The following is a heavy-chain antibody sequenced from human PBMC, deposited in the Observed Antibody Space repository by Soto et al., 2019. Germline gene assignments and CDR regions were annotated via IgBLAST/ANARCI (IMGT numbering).Heavy chain of an antibody. Sequence: ASVKVSCKASGGTFSSYAISWVRQAPGQGLEWMGGIIPIFGTANYAQKFQGRVTITADESTSTAYMELSSLRSEDTAVYYCARALAVAGTFYYYYGMDVWGQGTTVTVS. CDR2: IIPIFGTA. V-gene: IGHV1-69*13. J-gene: IGHJ6*02. CDR3: ARALAVAGTFYYYYGMDV. CDR1: GGTFSSYA. D-gene: IGHD6-19*01.